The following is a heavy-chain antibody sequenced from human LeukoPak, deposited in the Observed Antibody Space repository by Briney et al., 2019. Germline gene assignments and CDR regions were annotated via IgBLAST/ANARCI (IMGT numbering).Heavy chain of an antibody. D-gene: IGHD3-3*01. Sequence: GGSLRLSCAASGFTFSSYSMNWVRQAPGKGLEWVSYISSSSSTIYYADSVKGRFTISRDNAKNSLYLQMNSLRAEDTAVYYCARVRTYDFWSGYLFDYWGQGTLVTVSS. CDR3: ARVRTYDFWSGYLFDY. CDR2: ISSSSSTI. J-gene: IGHJ4*02. V-gene: IGHV3-48*01. CDR1: GFTFSSYS.